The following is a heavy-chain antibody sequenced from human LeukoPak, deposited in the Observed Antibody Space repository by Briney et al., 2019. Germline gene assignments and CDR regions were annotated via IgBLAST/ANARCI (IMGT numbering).Heavy chain of an antibody. CDR2: IYPADSDT. CDR3: ARYTSGWFMQDY. J-gene: IGHJ4*02. CDR1: GYSFTNYW. D-gene: IGHD6-19*01. V-gene: IGHV5-51*01. Sequence: GESLKISCKGSGYSFTNYWIAWVRQMPGKGLERMGIIYPADSDTRYSPSFQGQVTISADKSISTAYLQWSSLKASDTAIYYCARYTSGWFMQDYWGQGTLVTVSS.